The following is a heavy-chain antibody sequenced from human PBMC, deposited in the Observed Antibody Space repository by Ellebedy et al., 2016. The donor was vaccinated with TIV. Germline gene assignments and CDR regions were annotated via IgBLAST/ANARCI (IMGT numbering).Heavy chain of an antibody. D-gene: IGHD2-21*01. J-gene: IGHJ5*02. CDR3: ARFLDGHINWFDP. CDR2: IIPIFGTA. V-gene: IGHV1-69*13. CDR1: GGTFSSYA. Sequence: SVKVSXXASGGTFSSYAISWVRQAPGQGLEWMGGIIPIFGTANYAQKFQGRVTITADESTSTAYMELSSLRSEDTAVYYCARFLDGHINWFDPWGQGTLVTVSS.